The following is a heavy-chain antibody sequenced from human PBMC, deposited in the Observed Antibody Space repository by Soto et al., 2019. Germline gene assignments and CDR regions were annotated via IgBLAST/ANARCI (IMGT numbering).Heavy chain of an antibody. D-gene: IGHD4-17*01. V-gene: IGHV3-23*01. J-gene: IGHJ2*01. CDR2: ISGSGGST. CDR1: GFTFSSYA. Sequence: PGGSLRLSCAASGFTFSSYAMSWVRQAPGKGLEWVSAISGSGGSTYYADSVKGRFTISRDNSKNTLYLQMNSLRGEDTAEYYCAKDRPGYGDYITFAHWGSGSLVTVSS. CDR3: AKDRPGYGDYITFAH.